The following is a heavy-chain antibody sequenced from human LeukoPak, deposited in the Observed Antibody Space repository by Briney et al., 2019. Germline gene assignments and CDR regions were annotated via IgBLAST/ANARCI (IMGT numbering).Heavy chain of an antibody. D-gene: IGHD2-2*01. CDR1: GYTFTSYG. J-gene: IGHJ4*02. Sequence: ASVKVSCKASGYTFTSYGISWGRQAPGQGLEWMGWISAYSGNTNYAQNLQGRVTMTTDTSTNTAYMELRSLRSDDTAVFYCARAGYCSSSSCSHYFDYWGQGTLVTVSS. CDR3: ARAGYCSSSSCSHYFDY. V-gene: IGHV1-18*01. CDR2: ISAYSGNT.